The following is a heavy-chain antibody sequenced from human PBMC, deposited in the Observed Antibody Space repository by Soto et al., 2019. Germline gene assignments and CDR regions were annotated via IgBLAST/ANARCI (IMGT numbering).Heavy chain of an antibody. J-gene: IGHJ4*02. CDR1: GYSFTSYW. V-gene: IGHV5-51*01. Sequence: GESLKISCKGSGYSFTSYWISWVRQMPGKGLEWIGTIYPGDSDTEYSSAFRGHVTISADTSVSTAYLQWRSLEATDSAIYYCARYSGSYWHYLDFWGQGTLVTVSS. D-gene: IGHD1-26*01. CDR3: ARYSGSYWHYLDF. CDR2: IYPGDSDT.